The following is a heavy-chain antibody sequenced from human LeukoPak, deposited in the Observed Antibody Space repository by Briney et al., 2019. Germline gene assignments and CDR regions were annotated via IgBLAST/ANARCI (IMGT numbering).Heavy chain of an antibody. J-gene: IGHJ6*03. CDR2: MNPNSGNT. CDR1: GYTFTSYD. D-gene: IGHD3-10*01. V-gene: IGHV1-8*01. Sequence: ASVKVSCKASGYTFTSYDINWVRQATGQGLEWMGWMNPNSGNTGYAQKLQGRVTMTRNTSISTAYMELSSLRSEDTAVYYYARAYYGSGRNYYYYYMDVWGKGTTVTVSS. CDR3: ARAYYGSGRNYYYYYMDV.